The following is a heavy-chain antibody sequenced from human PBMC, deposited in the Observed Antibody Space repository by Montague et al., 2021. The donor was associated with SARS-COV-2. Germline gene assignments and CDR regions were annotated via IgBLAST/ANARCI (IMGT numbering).Heavy chain of an antibody. J-gene: IGHJ6*02. Sequence: SLRLPCAASGFTFSSYSMNWVRQAPGKGLEWASYISTSSSTIYYADSVKGRFTISRDNGKNSLYLQMNSLRDEDTAVYYCSTIAAADTLYYYYGMDVWGQGTTVTVSS. D-gene: IGHD6-13*01. CDR3: STIAAADTLYYYYGMDV. CDR1: GFTFSSYS. CDR2: ISTSSSTI. V-gene: IGHV3-48*02.